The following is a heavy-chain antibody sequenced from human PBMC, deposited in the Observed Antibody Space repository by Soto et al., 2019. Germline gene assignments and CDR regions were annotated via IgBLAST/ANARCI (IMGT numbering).Heavy chain of an antibody. CDR2: IWYDGSNK. CDR1: GFTFSSYG. D-gene: IGHD6-19*01. J-gene: IGHJ6*03. CDR3: ARGQYSSGFDGDYYYYMDV. V-gene: IGHV3-33*01. Sequence: GGSLRLSCAASGFTFSSYGMHWVRQAPGKGLEWVAVIWYDGSNKYYADSVKGRFTISRDNSKNTLYLQMNSLRAEDTAVYYCARGQYSSGFDGDYYYYMDVWGKGTTVTVSS.